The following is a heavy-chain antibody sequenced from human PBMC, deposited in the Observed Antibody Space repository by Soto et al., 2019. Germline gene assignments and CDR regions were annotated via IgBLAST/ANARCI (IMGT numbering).Heavy chain of an antibody. CDR1: GGSISSSGYF. V-gene: IGHV4-39*02. CDR2: VSYGGNI. Sequence: QLQLQESGPGLVKPSETLSLTCSVSGGSISSSGYFWGWIRQSPGKGLEWIATVSYGGNINYNPSLKSRVTITVDTSKNNFSLKLRSMTAADTAVYYCVRNAIRLAYVDPWGQGTLVTVSS. CDR3: VRNAIRLAYVDP. J-gene: IGHJ5*02. D-gene: IGHD3-22*01.